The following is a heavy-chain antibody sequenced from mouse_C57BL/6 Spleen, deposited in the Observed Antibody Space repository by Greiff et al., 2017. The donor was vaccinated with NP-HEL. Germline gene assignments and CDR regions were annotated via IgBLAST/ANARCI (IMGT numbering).Heavy chain of an antibody. V-gene: IGHV1-7*01. CDR1: GYTFTSYW. J-gene: IGHJ1*03. CDR3: AGYDYEGDFDD. D-gene: IGHD2-4*01. Sequence: VQLQQSGAELAKPGASVKLSCKASGYTFTSYWMHWVKQRPGQGLEWIGYINPSSGYTKYNQKFKDKATLTADKSSSTAYMQLSSLPSEDSAVEYCAGYDYEGDFDDWGTGTTVTVSS. CDR2: INPSSGYT.